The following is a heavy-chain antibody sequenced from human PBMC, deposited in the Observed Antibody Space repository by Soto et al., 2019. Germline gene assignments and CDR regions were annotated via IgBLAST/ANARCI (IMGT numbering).Heavy chain of an antibody. J-gene: IGHJ5*02. CDR1: GGSISGYY. D-gene: IGHD3-16*01. CDR2: IYGSGSV. Sequence: QVQLQESGPRLVQPSETLSLICSVSGGSISGYYCSWIRQPAGKGLEWIGRIYGSGSVDYHPSLKRRVTMSVDTSKNHFSLKLSSVTAADTAVYYCARDHSDQLWLGGGFDPWGQGILVTVSA. CDR3: ARDHSDQLWLGGGFDP. V-gene: IGHV4-4*07.